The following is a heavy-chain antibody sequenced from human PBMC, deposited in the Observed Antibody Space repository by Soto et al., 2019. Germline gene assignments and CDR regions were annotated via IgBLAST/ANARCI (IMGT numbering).Heavy chain of an antibody. D-gene: IGHD3-10*01. J-gene: IGHJ4*02. CDR1: GFTFSSYG. Sequence: QVQLVESGGGVVQPGRSLRLSCAASGFTFSSYGMHWVRQAPGKGLEWVAVISYDGSNKYYADSVKGRFTISRDNSKNTLYLQMNSLRAEDTAVDYCAPGFGAFDDWGQGHLVTVSS. CDR3: APGFGAFDD. CDR2: ISYDGSNK. V-gene: IGHV3-30*03.